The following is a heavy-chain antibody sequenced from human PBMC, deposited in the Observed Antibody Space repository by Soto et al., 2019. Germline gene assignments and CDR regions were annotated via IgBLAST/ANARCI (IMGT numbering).Heavy chain of an antibody. D-gene: IGHD3-3*01. V-gene: IGHV5-51*01. Sequence: GESLKISCKGSGYTFNSYWIGWVRQMPGKGLEWMGIIYPDDSDTRYSPSFQGQVTISADKSINTAFLQWSSLKASDKAMYFYARKYYDFWSAFSSGTHYHFAMDVWRQLTTVPVS. CDR3: ARKYYDFWSAFSSGTHYHFAMDV. J-gene: IGHJ6*02. CDR1: GYTFNSYW. CDR2: IYPDDSDT.